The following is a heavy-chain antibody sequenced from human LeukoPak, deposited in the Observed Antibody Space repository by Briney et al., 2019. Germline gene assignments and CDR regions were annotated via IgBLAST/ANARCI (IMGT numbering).Heavy chain of an antibody. CDR3: ARDQGAARPWYFDL. CDR2: IWFDGSNK. J-gene: IGHJ2*01. Sequence: PGRSLRLSCAASRFTFSWYGMHWVRQAPGKGLEWMGNIWFDGSNKHNADSVKGRFTISRENAKNMLYLQMNSLRAEDTAVYYCARDQGAARPWYFDLWGRGTLVTVSS. D-gene: IGHD6-6*01. CDR1: RFTFSWYG. V-gene: IGHV3-33*01.